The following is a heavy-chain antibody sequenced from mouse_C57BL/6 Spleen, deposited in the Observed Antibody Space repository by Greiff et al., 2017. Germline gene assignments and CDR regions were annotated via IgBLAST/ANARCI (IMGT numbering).Heavy chain of an antibody. Sequence: QVQLQQPGAELVRPGSSVKLSCKASGYTFTSYWMDWVKQRPGQGLEWIGNIYPSDSETHYNQKFKDKATLTVYKSSSTAYMQLSSLTSEDSAVDYCARSGNLQYYFDYWGQGTTLTVSS. D-gene: IGHD2-1*01. CDR1: GYTFTSYW. J-gene: IGHJ2*01. CDR3: ARSGNLQYYFDY. CDR2: IYPSDSET. V-gene: IGHV1-61*01.